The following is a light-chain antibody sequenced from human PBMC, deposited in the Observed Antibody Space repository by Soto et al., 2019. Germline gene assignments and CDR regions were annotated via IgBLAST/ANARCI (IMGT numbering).Light chain of an antibody. V-gene: IGLV1-51*01. CDR2: DNN. J-gene: IGLJ1*01. CDR3: GTWDSSLSAGRV. CDR1: SSNIGNNY. Sequence: VLTQPPSVSAAPGQKVTISCSGSSSNIGNNYVSWYQQLPGTAPKLLIYDNNKRPSGIPDRFSGSKSGTSATLGITGLQTGDEADYYCGTWDSSLSAGRVFGTGTKVTVL.